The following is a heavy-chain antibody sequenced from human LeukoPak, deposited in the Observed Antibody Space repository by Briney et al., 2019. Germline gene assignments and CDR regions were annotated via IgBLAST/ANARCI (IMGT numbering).Heavy chain of an antibody. D-gene: IGHD3/OR15-3a*01. V-gene: IGHV3-21*01. Sequence: PGGSLRLSCAASGFTFSSYSMNWVRQAPGKGLEWVSSISSSSSYIYYADSVKGRFTISRDNAKNSLYLQMNSLRAEDTAVYYCARDWGSIMIFPNWFDPWGQGTLVTVSS. J-gene: IGHJ5*02. CDR1: GFTFSSYS. CDR3: ARDWGSIMIFPNWFDP. CDR2: ISSSSSYI.